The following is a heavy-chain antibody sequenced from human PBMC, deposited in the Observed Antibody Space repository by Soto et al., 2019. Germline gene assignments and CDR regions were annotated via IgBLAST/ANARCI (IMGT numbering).Heavy chain of an antibody. CDR1: GFTFSSYG. CDR3: TNNRFGHLWLEVYSRDV. V-gene: IGHV3-30*18. D-gene: IGHD5-18*01. J-gene: IGHJ6*02. Sequence: GGSLRLSCAASGFTFSSYGMHWVRQAPGKGLEWVALISYDGTNKYYADSVKGRFPIPRDNFKHTLYRQMNSLRAEDTAVATCTNNRFGHLWLEVYSRDVWGQGTTVTVSS. CDR2: ISYDGTNK.